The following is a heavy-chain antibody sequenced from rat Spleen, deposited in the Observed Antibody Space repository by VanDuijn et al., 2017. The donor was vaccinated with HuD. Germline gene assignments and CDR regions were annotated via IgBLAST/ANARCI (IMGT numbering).Heavy chain of an antibody. CDR1: GFTFSNYG. D-gene: IGHD1-10*01. V-gene: IGHV5-19*01. J-gene: IGHJ3*01. Sequence: EVQLVESGGGLVQPGRSLKLSCAASGFTFSNYGMHWIRQAPTKGLEWVASISPSGGSTYYRDSGKGRFTISRDNAKSTLYLQMDSLRSEDTATYYCASWRQLGFAYWGQGTLVTVSS. CDR2: ISPSGGST. CDR3: ASWRQLGFAY.